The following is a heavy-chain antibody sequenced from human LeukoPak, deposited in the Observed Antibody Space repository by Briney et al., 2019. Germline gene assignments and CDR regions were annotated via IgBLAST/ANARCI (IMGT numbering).Heavy chain of an antibody. V-gene: IGHV3-74*01. D-gene: IGHD2/OR15-2a*01. CDR2: INSDGSWT. CDR1: GSYW. CDR3: VSFYETY. Sequence: PGGSMRLSCAASGSYWMHWVRQAPGKGLVWVSHINSDGSWTSYADSVKGRFTISKDNAKNTVYLQMNNLRAEDTAVYYCVSFYETYWGRGTLVTVSS. J-gene: IGHJ4*02.